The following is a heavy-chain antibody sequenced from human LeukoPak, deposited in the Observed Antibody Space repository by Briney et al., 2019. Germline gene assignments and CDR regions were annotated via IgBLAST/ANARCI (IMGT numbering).Heavy chain of an antibody. CDR1: GGSISSSSYY. CDR2: INHSGST. J-gene: IGHJ6*02. Sequence: PSETLSLTCTVSGGSISSSSYYWGWIRQPPGKGLEWIGEINHSGSTNYNPSLKSRVTISVDTSKNQFSLKLSSVTAADTAVYYCARGPRYFDWFRPYYGMDVWGQGTTVTVSS. D-gene: IGHD3-9*01. CDR3: ARGPRYFDWFRPYYGMDV. V-gene: IGHV4-39*07.